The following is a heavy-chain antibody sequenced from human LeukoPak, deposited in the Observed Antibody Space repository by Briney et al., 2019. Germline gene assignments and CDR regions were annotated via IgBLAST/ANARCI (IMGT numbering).Heavy chain of an antibody. CDR2: INHSGST. V-gene: IGHV4-34*01. CDR1: GGSFSGYY. J-gene: IGHJ4*02. Sequence: SETLSLTCAVYGGSFSGYYWSWIRQPPGKGLEWIGEINHSGSTNYNPSLKSRVTISVGTSKNQFSLKLSSVTVADTAVYYCAREQRGYSGYDSNYWGQGTLVTVSS. D-gene: IGHD5-12*01. CDR3: AREQRGYSGYDSNY.